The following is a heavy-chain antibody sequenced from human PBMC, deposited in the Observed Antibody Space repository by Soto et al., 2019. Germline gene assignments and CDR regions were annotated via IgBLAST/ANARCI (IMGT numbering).Heavy chain of an antibody. V-gene: IGHV3-9*01. CDR3: AKDIWPYYYDSSGYYIGFDY. D-gene: IGHD3-22*01. Sequence: GGSLRLSCAASGFTFDDYAMHWVRQAPGKGLEWVSGISWNSGSIGYADSVKGRFTISRDNAKNSLYLQMNSLRAEDTALYYCAKDIWPYYYDSSGYYIGFDYWGQGTLVTVSS. CDR2: ISWNSGSI. J-gene: IGHJ4*02. CDR1: GFTFDDYA.